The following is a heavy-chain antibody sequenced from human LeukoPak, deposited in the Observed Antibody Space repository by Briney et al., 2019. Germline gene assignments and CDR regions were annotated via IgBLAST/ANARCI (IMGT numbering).Heavy chain of an antibody. J-gene: IGHJ4*02. Sequence: PSETLSLTCTVSGGSISSSSYYWGWIRQPPGKGLEWIGSIYYSGSTYYNPSLKSRVTISVDTSKNQFSLKLSSVTAADTAVYYCARVRYSYGFFDYWGQGTLVTVSS. D-gene: IGHD5-18*01. CDR3: ARVRYSYGFFDY. CDR1: GGSISSSSYY. CDR2: IYYSGST. V-gene: IGHV4-39*07.